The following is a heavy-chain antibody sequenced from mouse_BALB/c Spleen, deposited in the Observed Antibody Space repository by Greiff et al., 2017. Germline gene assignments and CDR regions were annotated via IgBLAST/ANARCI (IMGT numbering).Heavy chain of an antibody. V-gene: IGHV2-9*02. CDR2: IWAGGST. Sequence: VQLLESGPGLVAPSPSLSITCTASGYSFTSYGVHWVRQPPGKGLEWLGVIWAGGSTNYNSALMSRLSIGKDNSKSQVILKMNSLQTDDTAKYYGALDSSGFDYWGQGTTLTVSS. J-gene: IGHJ2*01. CDR3: ALDSSGFDY. CDR1: GYSFTSYG. D-gene: IGHD3-2*01.